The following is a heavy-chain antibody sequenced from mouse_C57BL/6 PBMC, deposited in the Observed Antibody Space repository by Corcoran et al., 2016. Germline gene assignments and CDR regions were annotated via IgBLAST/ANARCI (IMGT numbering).Heavy chain of an antibody. D-gene: IGHD2-4*01. Sequence: QIQLVQYGPERKKPGETVKISCKASGYTFTTYGMSWVKQDPGKGLKWMGWINTYSGVPTYADDFKGRFAFSLETSTSTAYLQINNLKNEDTSTYFCAIEKGAYYDYDDGLYLGQGTTLTVSS. CDR1: GYTFTTYG. CDR3: AIEKGAYYDYDDGLY. CDR2: INTYSGVP. V-gene: IGHV9-3*01. J-gene: IGHJ2*01.